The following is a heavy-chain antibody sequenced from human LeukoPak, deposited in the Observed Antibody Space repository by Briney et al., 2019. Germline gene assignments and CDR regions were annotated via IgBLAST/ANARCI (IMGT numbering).Heavy chain of an antibody. CDR2: ISGSGGST. CDR1: GFTVSSNY. Sequence: GGSLRLSCAASGFTVSSNYMSWVRQAPGKGLEWVSAISGSGGSTYYADSVKGRFTISRDNSKNTLYLQMNSLRAEDTAVYYCAKKLAVAAHYFDYWGQGTLVTVSS. J-gene: IGHJ4*02. V-gene: IGHV3-23*01. D-gene: IGHD6-19*01. CDR3: AKKLAVAAHYFDY.